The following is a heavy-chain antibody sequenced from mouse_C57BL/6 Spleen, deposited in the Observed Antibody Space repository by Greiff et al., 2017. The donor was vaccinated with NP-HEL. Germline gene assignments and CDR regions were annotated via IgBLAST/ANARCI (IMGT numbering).Heavy chain of an antibody. CDR3: ARERSPYYYYFDY. J-gene: IGHJ2*01. D-gene: IGHD2-10*01. CDR1: GYTFTDYY. V-gene: IGHV1-76*01. Sequence: VQLQQSGAELVRPGASVKLSCKASGYTFTDYYINWVKQRPGQGLEWIARIYPGSGNTYYNEKFKGKATLTAEKSSSTAYMQLSSLTSEDFAVYFCARERSPYYYYFDYWGQGTTLTVSS. CDR2: IYPGSGNT.